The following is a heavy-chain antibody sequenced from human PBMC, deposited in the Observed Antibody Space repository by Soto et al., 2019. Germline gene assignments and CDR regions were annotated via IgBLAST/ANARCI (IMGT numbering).Heavy chain of an antibody. J-gene: IGHJ3*02. Sequence: GASVKVSCKASGYTFTSYAMHWVRQAPGQRLEWMGWINAGNGNTKYSQKFQGRVTITRDKSTSTAYMELSSLRSEDTAVYYCARETYYDILTVLPHAFDIWGQGTMVTVSS. CDR2: INAGNGNT. D-gene: IGHD3-9*01. CDR1: GYTFTSYA. CDR3: ARETYYDILTVLPHAFDI. V-gene: IGHV1-3*01.